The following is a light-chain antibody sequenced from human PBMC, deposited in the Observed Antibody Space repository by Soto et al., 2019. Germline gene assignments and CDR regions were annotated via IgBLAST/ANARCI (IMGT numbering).Light chain of an antibody. CDR2: TNN. Sequence: QSVLTQPPSASGAPGQRVTISCSGTTSNIGSRTVNWYQQLPGTAPKLLIYTNNQRPSGVPDRFSGSKSGTSASLAISGLQSEDEADYYCAAWDDSLKAWVFGGGTKVTVL. V-gene: IGLV1-44*01. CDR1: TSNIGSRT. J-gene: IGLJ3*02. CDR3: AAWDDSLKAWV.